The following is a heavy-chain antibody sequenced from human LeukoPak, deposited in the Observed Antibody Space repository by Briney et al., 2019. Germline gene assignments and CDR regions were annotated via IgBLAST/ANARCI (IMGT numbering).Heavy chain of an antibody. V-gene: IGHV1-69*13. J-gene: IGHJ4*02. CDR2: IIPIFGTA. CDR1: GGTFSSYA. CDR3: ARPSVAGSRPLFFDY. D-gene: IGHD6-19*01. Sequence: ASVKVSCKASGGTFSSYAISWVRQAPGQGLEWMGGIIPIFGTANYAQKFQGRVTITADESTSTAYMELSSLRSEDTAVYYCARPSVAGSRPLFFDYWGQGTLVTVSS.